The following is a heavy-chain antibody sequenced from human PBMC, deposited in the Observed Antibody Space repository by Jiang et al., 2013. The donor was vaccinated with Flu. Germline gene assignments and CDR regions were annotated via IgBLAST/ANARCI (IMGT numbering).Heavy chain of an antibody. J-gene: IGHJ6*02. Sequence: GAEVKKPGASVKVSCKASGYTFTSYGISWVRQAPGQGLEWMGWISAYNGNTNYAQKLQGRVTLTSDTSTSTVYMELSSLRSEDTAVYYCARSYCPNGVCYNRDYYGMDVWGQGTTVTVSS. V-gene: IGHV1-18*01. CDR3: ARSYCPNGVCYNRDYYGMDV. CDR1: GYTFTSYG. D-gene: IGHD2-8*01. CDR2: ISAYNGNT.